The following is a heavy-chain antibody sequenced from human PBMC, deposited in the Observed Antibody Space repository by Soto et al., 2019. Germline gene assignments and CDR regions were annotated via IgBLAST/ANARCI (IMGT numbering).Heavy chain of an antibody. CDR2: IYYSGST. CDR3: ARLPRLPMYFYYYYMGV. V-gene: IGHV4-39*01. J-gene: IGHJ6*03. CDR1: GGSISSSTYY. Sequence: SETLSLTCTVSGGSISSSTYYWGWIRQPPGKGLEWIGSIYYSGSTDYNPSLKSRVTTSVDASKNQFSLKLSSVTAADTAVYYCARLPRLPMYFYYYYMGVWGKGTTVTVS. D-gene: IGHD4-17*01.